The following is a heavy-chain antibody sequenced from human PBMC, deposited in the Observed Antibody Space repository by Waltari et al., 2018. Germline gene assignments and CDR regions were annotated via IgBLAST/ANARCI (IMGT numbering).Heavy chain of an antibody. CDR1: GFTVSSNY. J-gene: IGHJ6*03. CDR3: ARDLKVRGVIKGYYYYYMDV. V-gene: IGHV3-53*02. CDR2: IYGGVRT. Sequence: EVQLVETGGGLIQPGGSLRLSCAASGFTVSSNYMSWVRQAPGKGREWVLVIYGGVRTYYSDSMKGRFSIFRDNSKNTLYLQMNSLRAEDTAVYYCARDLKVRGVIKGYYYYYMDVWGKGTTVTVSS. D-gene: IGHD3-10*01.